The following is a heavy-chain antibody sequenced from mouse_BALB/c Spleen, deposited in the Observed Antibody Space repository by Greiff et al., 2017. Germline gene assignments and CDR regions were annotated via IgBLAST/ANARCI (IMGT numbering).Heavy chain of an antibody. CDR2: IYPSDSYT. J-gene: IGHJ4*01. CDR1: GYTFTSYW. V-gene: IGHV1-69*02. Sequence: QVQLQQPGAELVRPGASVKLSCKASGYTFTSYWINWVKQRPGQGLEWIGNIYPSDSYTNYNQKFKDKATLTVDKSSSTAYMQLSSPTSEDSAVYYCTRARDLYGLYAMDYWGQGTSVTVSS. D-gene: IGHD1-1*02. CDR3: TRARDLYGLYAMDY.